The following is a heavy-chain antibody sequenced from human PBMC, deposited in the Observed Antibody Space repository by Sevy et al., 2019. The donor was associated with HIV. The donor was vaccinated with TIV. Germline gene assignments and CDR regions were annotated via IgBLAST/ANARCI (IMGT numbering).Heavy chain of an antibody. V-gene: IGHV1-24*01. D-gene: IGHD2-2*02. CDR3: ATDTTGCYSTLDY. CDR1: GYTLTEFS. CDR2: FDPGDGDAET. J-gene: IGHJ4*02. Sequence: ASVKVSCKVSGYTLTEFSIHWVRQAPGKGLEWMGGFDPGDGDAETPYAQKFRDRLTMTADTSTDTVYMELSSLRSEDTAVYYCATDTTGCYSTLDYWGQGTLVTVSS.